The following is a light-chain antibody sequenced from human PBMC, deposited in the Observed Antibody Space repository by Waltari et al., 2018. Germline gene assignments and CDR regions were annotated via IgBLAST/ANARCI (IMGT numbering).Light chain of an antibody. CDR3: CSYAGSYTVV. V-gene: IGLV2-11*01. J-gene: IGLJ2*01. CDR1: SRDVGGYNY. CDR2: DVI. Sequence: PRSVSGSPGQSVTISCTGTSRDVGGYNYVSWYQHHPGKAPTLLIFDVIKRPSGVPDRFSGSKSGNTASLTISGLQAEDEADYYCCSYAGSYTVVFGGGTRLTVL.